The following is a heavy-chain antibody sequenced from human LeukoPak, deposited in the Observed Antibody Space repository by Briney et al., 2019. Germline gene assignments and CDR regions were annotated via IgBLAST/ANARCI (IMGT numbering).Heavy chain of an antibody. J-gene: IGHJ4*02. CDR3: ASYCSSTSCFEAPSASYYFDY. V-gene: IGHV1-2*06. Sequence: GASVKVSCKASGYTFTVYYMHWVREAPGQGLEWMGRINPNSGGTNYAQKFQGRVTMTRDTSISTAYMELSRLRSDDTAVYYCASYCSSTSCFEAPSASYYFDYWGQGTLVTVSS. D-gene: IGHD2-2*01. CDR1: GYTFTVYY. CDR2: INPNSGGT.